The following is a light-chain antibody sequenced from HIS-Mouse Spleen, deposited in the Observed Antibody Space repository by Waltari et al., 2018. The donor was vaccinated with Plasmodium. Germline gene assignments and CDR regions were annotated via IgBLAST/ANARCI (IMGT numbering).Light chain of an antibody. J-gene: IGLJ3*02. CDR1: ALPNKS. Sequence: SYELTQPPSVSVSPGQTARITCSGGALPNKSAYWYQQKSGQAPVLVIYEDSKRPSGIPERFSGSSSGTMATLTISGAQVEDEADYYCYSTDSSGNHRVFGGGTKLTVL. V-gene: IGLV3-10*01. CDR2: EDS. CDR3: YSTDSSGNHRV.